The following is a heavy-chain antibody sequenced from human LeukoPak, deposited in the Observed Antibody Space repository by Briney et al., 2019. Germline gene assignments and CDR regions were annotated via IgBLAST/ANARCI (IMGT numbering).Heavy chain of an antibody. CDR1: GFTFSDYS. V-gene: IGHV3-21*06. D-gene: IGHD6-13*01. J-gene: IGHJ4*02. CDR2: ISGDSRYI. Sequence: GGSLILSCAASGFTFSDYSLNWVRQAPGKGLEWVSCISGDSRYIYYADSVKGRSTISRDNAQNSLYLHMNSLRAEDTAVYYCARGPFSSSWSEFDYWDQGTLVTVSS. CDR3: ARGPFSSSWSEFDY.